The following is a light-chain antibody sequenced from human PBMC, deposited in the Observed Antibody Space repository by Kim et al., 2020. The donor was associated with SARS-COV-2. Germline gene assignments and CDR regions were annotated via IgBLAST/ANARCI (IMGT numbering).Light chain of an antibody. Sequence: EIVLTQSPATLSVSPGETATLSCRASQSVGSSLAWYQQKPGQAPRLLIYDSSTRATGIPARFSGTGSGTDFTLTIISLEPEDFAVYYCKQRSNWPPITFGQGTRLESK. CDR2: DSS. CDR3: KQRSNWPPIT. CDR1: QSVGSS. J-gene: IGKJ5*01. V-gene: IGKV3-11*01.